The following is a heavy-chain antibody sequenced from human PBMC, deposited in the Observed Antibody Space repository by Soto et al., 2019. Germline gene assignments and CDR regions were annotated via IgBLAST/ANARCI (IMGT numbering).Heavy chain of an antibody. CDR2: INHSGST. V-gene: IGHV4-34*01. CDR1: GGSFSGYY. D-gene: IGHD4-17*01. Sequence: SEALSLTCAVYGGSFSGYYWSWFRQPPGKGLEWIGEINHSGSTNYNPSLKSRATISVDTSKNQFSLKLSSVTAADTAVYYCARRYGASFDYWGQGTLVTVSS. CDR3: ARRYGASFDY. J-gene: IGHJ4*02.